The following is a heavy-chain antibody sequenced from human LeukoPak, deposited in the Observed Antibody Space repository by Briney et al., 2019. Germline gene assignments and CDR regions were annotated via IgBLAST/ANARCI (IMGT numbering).Heavy chain of an antibody. J-gene: IGHJ6*03. V-gene: IGHV1-2*02. D-gene: IGHD4-11*01. CDR3: ATSAGDYRAGHYYYMGV. CDR2: INPNTDGT. Sequence: AASVKVSCKASGYTFTGYYFHWVRQAPGQGLEWMGWINPNTDGTNYAQKFLGGVTLTWDTSISTAYMELNRLTSDDTAVYYCATSAGDYRAGHYYYMGVWGKGTSVTVSS. CDR1: GYTFTGYY.